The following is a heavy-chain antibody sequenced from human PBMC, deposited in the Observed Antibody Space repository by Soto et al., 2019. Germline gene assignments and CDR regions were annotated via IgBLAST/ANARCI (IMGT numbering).Heavy chain of an antibody. D-gene: IGHD6-19*01. J-gene: IGHJ6*02. CDR1: RFPFSSYA. Sequence: GVSLRLACSASRFPFSSYAMHWVRQAPGKGLEWVAVISYDGSNKYYADSVKGRFTISRDNSKNTLYLQMNSLRAEDTAVYYCARDRSTRTRIAVAAGGYYYGMDVWGQGTTVTVS. CDR3: ARDRSTRTRIAVAAGGYYYGMDV. V-gene: IGHV3-30-3*01. CDR2: ISYDGSNK.